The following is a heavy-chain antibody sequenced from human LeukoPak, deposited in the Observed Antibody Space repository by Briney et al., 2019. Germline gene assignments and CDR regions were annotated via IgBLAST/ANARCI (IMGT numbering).Heavy chain of an antibody. D-gene: IGHD6-19*01. CDR2: IYSGGST. CDR1: GFTVSSNY. Sequence: GGSLRLSCAASGFTVSSNYMSWVRQAPGKGLEWVSVIYSGGSTYYADSVKGRFTISRDNSKNTLYLQMNSLRAEDTAVYYCARAPYSSGPYYFDYWGQGTLVTVSS. V-gene: IGHV3-53*01. J-gene: IGHJ4*02. CDR3: ARAPYSSGPYYFDY.